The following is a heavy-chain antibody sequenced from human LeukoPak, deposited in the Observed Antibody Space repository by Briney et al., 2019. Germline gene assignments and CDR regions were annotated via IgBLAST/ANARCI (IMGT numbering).Heavy chain of an antibody. CDR1: GGSISSGDYY. D-gene: IGHD3-10*01. Sequence: SETLSLTCTVSGGSISSGDYYWSWLRQPPGRGLEWIGNIYYSGSTYYNPSLKSRVTISVDTSKNQFSLKLSSVTAADTAVYYCARDGGSYIWGQGTMVTVSS. CDR2: IYYSGST. J-gene: IGHJ3*02. CDR3: ARDGGSYI. V-gene: IGHV4-30-4*08.